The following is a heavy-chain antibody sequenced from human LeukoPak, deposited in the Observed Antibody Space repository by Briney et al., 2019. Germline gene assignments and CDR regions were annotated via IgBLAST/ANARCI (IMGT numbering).Heavy chain of an antibody. V-gene: IGHV1-3*01. CDR1: GYTFTSYA. D-gene: IGHD5-12*01. Sequence: GASVKVSCKASGYTFTSYAMYWVRQAPGQRLEWMGWINAGNGNTKYSQKFQGRVTITRDTSASTAYMELSSLRSEDTAVYYCARDGIARYSGYDPFDYWGQGTLVTVSS. CDR2: INAGNGNT. J-gene: IGHJ4*02. CDR3: ARDGIARYSGYDPFDY.